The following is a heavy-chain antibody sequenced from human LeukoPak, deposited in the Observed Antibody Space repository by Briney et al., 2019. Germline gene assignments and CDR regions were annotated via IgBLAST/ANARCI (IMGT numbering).Heavy chain of an antibody. Sequence: ASVKVSCKASGYTFTSYYMHWVRQATGQGLEWTGIINPSGGSTSYAQKFQGRVTMTRDMSTSTDYMELSSLRSEDTAVYYCARDNSVEDTAWWFDPWGQGTLVTVSS. V-gene: IGHV1-46*01. CDR3: ARDNSVEDTAWWFDP. CDR1: GYTFTSYY. D-gene: IGHD4-23*01. J-gene: IGHJ5*02. CDR2: INPSGGST.